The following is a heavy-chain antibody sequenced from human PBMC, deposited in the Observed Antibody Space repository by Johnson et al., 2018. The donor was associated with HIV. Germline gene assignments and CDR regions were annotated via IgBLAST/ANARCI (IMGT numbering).Heavy chain of an antibody. CDR3: AREFESPETDFWSGDDAFDI. Sequence: QVYLVESGGGVVQPGRSLRLSCAASGFTFSSSGMHWVRQAPGKGLEWVAVISYDGSNKYYADSVKGRFTISRDNSKNTLYLQMNSLRAEDTALYYCAREFESPETDFWSGDDAFDIWGQGTMVTVSS. V-gene: IGHV3-30*03. CDR2: ISYDGSNK. J-gene: IGHJ3*02. D-gene: IGHD3-3*01. CDR1: GFTFSSSG.